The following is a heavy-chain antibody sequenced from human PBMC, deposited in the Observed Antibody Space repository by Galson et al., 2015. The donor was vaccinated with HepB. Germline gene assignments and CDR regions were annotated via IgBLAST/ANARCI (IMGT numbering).Heavy chain of an antibody. J-gene: IGHJ4*01. CDR1: GFSLSTDGVG. CDR2: IYWDDDK. CDR3: ARALRYYLDKTGYYKFDF. D-gene: IGHD3-9*01. Sequence: PALVKPTQALALTCTFSGFSLSTDGVGMAWIRQPPGKALEWLTIIYWDDDKRYSPSLKNRLTITKDTSKNQVVLTVTNMDPVDTGTYYCARALRYYLDKTGYYKFDFWGHGTLVTVSS. V-gene: IGHV2-5*02.